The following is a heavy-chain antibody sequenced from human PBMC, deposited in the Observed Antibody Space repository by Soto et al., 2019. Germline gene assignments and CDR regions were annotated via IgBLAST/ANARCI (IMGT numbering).Heavy chain of an antibody. Sequence: VASVKVSCKVSGYTLTELSMHWVRQAPGKGIEWMGGFDPEDGETIYAQKFQGRVTMTEDTSTDTAYMELSSLRSEDTAVYYCATWGPWLVREAPTYNCFDPWGQGTLVTVSS. D-gene: IGHD6-19*01. J-gene: IGHJ5*02. CDR3: ATWGPWLVREAPTYNCFDP. CDR2: FDPEDGET. V-gene: IGHV1-24*01. CDR1: GYTLTELS.